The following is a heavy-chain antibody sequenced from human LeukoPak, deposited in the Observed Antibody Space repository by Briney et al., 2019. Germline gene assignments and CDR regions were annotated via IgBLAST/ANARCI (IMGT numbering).Heavy chain of an antibody. CDR3: AREDYYGSGSYMRYFYYYDMDV. D-gene: IGHD3-10*01. CDR1: GFTLGSYG. V-gene: IGHV3-48*03. Sequence: GGSLRLSCAASGFTLGSYGMNWVRQAPGKGLEWVSHISGSDSLKYYADSVKGRFTISRDDAKNSLYLQMDSLRAEDTALYYCAREDYYGSGSYMRYFYYYDMDVWGKGTTVTVSS. CDR2: ISGSDSLK. J-gene: IGHJ6*04.